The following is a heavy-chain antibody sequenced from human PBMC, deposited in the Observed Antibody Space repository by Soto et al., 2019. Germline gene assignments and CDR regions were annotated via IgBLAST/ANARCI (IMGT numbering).Heavy chain of an antibody. Sequence: SETVSLTCTFSCGSIISYYWSWIRQPPGKGLEWIGYIYYSGSTNYNPSLKSRVTISVDTSKNQFSLKLSSVTAADTAVYYCARDSLASTDPYYDSSGYYRWFDPWGQGTLVTVSS. CDR3: ARDSLASTDPYYDSSGYYRWFDP. V-gene: IGHV4-59*01. CDR1: CGSIISYY. D-gene: IGHD3-22*01. CDR2: IYYSGST. J-gene: IGHJ5*02.